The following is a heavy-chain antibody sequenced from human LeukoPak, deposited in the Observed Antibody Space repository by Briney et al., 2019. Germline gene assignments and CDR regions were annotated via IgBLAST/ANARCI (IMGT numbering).Heavy chain of an antibody. J-gene: IGHJ6*04. V-gene: IGHV3-30*01. CDR1: GFTFGSHA. D-gene: IGHD1-1*01. CDR3: ARQGNSLQHHHQYLDV. CDR2: ISDDGRDK. Sequence: PGGSLRLSCAASGFTFGSHAFHWVRQAPGKGLEWVAGISDDGRDKFYAESVKGRFTVSRDNSKNSVYVQMTSLRREDTAVYYCARQGNSLQHHHQYLDVWGKGTTATVSS.